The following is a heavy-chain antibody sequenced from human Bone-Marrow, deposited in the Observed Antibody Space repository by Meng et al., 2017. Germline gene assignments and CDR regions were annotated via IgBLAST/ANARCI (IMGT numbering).Heavy chain of an antibody. J-gene: IGHJ4*02. V-gene: IGHV4-34*01. CDR3: ARGPTTMAHDFDY. D-gene: IGHD4-11*01. CDR2: INHSGST. Sequence: QVQPQQWGAGLFKPSETLSLTCVVSGWAFSDYYWSWIRQPPGKGLEWIGEINHSGSTNYNPSLESRATISVDTSQNNLSLKLSSVTAADSAVYYCARGPTTMAHDFDYWGQGTLVTVSS. CDR1: GWAFSDYY.